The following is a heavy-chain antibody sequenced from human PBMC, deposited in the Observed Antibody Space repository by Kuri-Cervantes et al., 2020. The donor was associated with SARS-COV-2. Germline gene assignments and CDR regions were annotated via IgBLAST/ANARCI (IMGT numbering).Heavy chain of an antibody. CDR3: ARVVTNPLDYDSSGSTFDP. J-gene: IGHJ5*02. CDR1: GYSISSGYY. D-gene: IGHD3-22*01. CDR2: IYHSGST. Sequence: LSLTCAVSGYSISSGYYWGWIRQPPGKGLEWIGSIYHSGSTYYNPSLKSRVTISVDTSKNQFSLKLSSVTAADTAVYYCARVVTNPLDYDSSGSTFDPWGQGTLVTVSS. V-gene: IGHV4-38-2*01.